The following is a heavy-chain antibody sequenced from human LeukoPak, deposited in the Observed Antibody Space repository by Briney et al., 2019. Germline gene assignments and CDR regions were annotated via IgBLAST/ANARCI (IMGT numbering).Heavy chain of an antibody. CDR1: GFTFSSYA. D-gene: IGHD3-16*02. J-gene: IGHJ6*03. V-gene: IGHV3-66*01. CDR2: IYSGGST. Sequence: GGSLRLSCAASGFTFSSYAMSWVRQAPGKGLEWVSVIYSGGSTYYADSVKGRFTISRDNSKNTLYLQMNSLRAEDTAVYYCARDRAGYLTYMDVWGKGTTVTISS. CDR3: ARDRAGYLTYMDV.